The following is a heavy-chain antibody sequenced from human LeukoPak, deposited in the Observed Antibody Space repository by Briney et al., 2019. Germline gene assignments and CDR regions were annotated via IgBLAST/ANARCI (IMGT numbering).Heavy chain of an antibody. CDR2: ISGSGDST. V-gene: IGHV3-23*01. J-gene: IGHJ4*02. CDR3: AKDMTTATLFDY. D-gene: IGHD1-14*01. CDR1: GFAFNSYA. Sequence: QPGGSLRLSCAASGFAFNSYAMSWVRQAPGKGLEWVSTISGSGDSTWYADSVQGRFTISRDNSKYTLYLQMSSLRTEDTAIYYCAKDMTTATLFDYWGQGTLVTVSS.